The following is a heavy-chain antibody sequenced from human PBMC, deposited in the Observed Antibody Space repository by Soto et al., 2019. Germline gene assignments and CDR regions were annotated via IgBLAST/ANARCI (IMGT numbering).Heavy chain of an antibody. CDR2: IGTAGDT. V-gene: IGHV3-13*01. CDR3: ARARWLQYGHLGDGMDV. Sequence: EVQLLESGGGLEQPGGSLRLSCAASGFTFSSYDMHWVRQATGKGLEWVSAIGTAGDTYYPGSVKGRFTISRENAKNSLYLQMNSLRAGDTAVYYCARARWLQYGHLGDGMDVWGQGTTVTVSS. D-gene: IGHD5-12*01. J-gene: IGHJ6*02. CDR1: GFTFSSYD.